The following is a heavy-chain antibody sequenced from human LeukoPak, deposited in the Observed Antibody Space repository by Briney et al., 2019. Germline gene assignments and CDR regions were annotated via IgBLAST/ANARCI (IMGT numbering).Heavy chain of an antibody. CDR1: GFTFSSFT. V-gene: IGHV3-23*01. J-gene: IGHJ5*02. CDR2: IGGRGGST. Sequence: GGSLRLSCAASGFTFSSFTMTWVRQAPGKGLEWVSAIGGRGGSTYYADSLEGRFTIARDNSKDTVYLQMNSLKVEDTAIYYCGKEGGAWGQGTKVTVSS. D-gene: IGHD3-16*01. CDR3: GKEGGA.